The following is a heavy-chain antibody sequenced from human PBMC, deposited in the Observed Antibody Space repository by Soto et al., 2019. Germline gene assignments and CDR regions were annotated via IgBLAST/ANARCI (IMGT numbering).Heavy chain of an antibody. Sequence: GGSLRLSCAASGLTFSNYWMSWVRQAPGRGLEWVANIKQDESEKYYVDSVKGRFTISRDNAKNSLFLQMNSLRAEDTAVYYCARHSMVNRKFDYWGQGTLVTVSS. V-gene: IGHV3-7*02. CDR2: IKQDESEK. J-gene: IGHJ4*02. CDR3: ARHSMVNRKFDY. D-gene: IGHD3-10*01. CDR1: GLTFSNYW.